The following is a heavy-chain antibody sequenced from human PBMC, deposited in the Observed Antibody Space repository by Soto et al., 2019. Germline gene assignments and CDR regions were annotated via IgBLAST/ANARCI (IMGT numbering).Heavy chain of an antibody. CDR1: GFTFSSYS. V-gene: IGHV3-21*01. D-gene: IGHD1-1*01. J-gene: IGHJ6*03. CDR2: ISSSSSYI. Sequence: GGSLRLSCAASGFTFSSYSMNWVRQAPGKGLEWVSSISSSSSYIYYADSVKGRFTISRDNAKNSLYLQMNSLRAEDTAVYYCARGMRGKLDYYYYYMDVWGKGTTVTVSS. CDR3: ARGMRGKLDYYYYYMDV.